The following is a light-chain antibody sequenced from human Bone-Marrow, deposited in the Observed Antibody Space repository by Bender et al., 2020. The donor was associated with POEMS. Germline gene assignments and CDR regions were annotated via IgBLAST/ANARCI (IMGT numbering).Light chain of an antibody. J-gene: IGLJ2*01. V-gene: IGLV1-40*01. CDR2: GNN. CDR1: SSNIGAGYD. CDR3: QSYDSSLSGVV. Sequence: QSVLTQPPSVSGAPGQRVTISCTGSSSNIGAGYDVNWYQQVPGTPPKLLIYGNNNRPSGVPDRFSASKSGTSASLAITGLQAEAEADYYCQSYDSSLSGVVFGGGTKVTVL.